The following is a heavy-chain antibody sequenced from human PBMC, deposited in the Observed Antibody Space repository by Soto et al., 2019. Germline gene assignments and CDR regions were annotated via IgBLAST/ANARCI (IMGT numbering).Heavy chain of an antibody. Sequence: EVHLVESGGGLVQTGGSLRLSCAIFESTVSRDWMNWVRQAPGKGLEWVAHINQDGSEKYYVDSVKGRFTISRDNAEKSSCLQMNSMRQADSGINWWLGGVGDVFWGLGALVDVTS. D-gene: IGHD3-10*01. CDR3: LGGVGDVF. J-gene: IGHJ4*02. CDR1: ESTVSRDW. V-gene: IGHV3-7*01. CDR2: INQDGSEK.